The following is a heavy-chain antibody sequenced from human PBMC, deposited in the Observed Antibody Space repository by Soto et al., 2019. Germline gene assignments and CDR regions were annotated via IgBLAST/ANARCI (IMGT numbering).Heavy chain of an antibody. Sequence: GGSLRLSCAASGFTFSSYSMNWVRQAPGKGLEWVSSISSSSSYIYYADSVKGRFTISRDNAKNSLYLQMNSLRAEDTAVYYCARAGFGEFRPYYYYGMDVWGQGTTVTVSS. J-gene: IGHJ6*02. CDR3: ARAGFGEFRPYYYYGMDV. CDR2: ISSSSSYI. D-gene: IGHD3-10*01. V-gene: IGHV3-21*01. CDR1: GFTFSSYS.